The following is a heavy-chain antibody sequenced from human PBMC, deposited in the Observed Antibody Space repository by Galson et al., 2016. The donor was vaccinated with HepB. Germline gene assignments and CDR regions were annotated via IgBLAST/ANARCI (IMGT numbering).Heavy chain of an antibody. CDR2: IYWDDDQ. D-gene: IGHD4-23*01. V-gene: IGHV2-5*02. CDR1: GFSLNTRGVG. J-gene: IGHJ4*02. Sequence: PALVKPTQTLTLTCSFSGFSLNTRGVGVVWIRQPPGKALEWLGSIYWDDDQRYSRSLRSRLTITKDIRKNQVVLTMTDIDPVDAGTFYCARLTWRGRDSRGNLFLFAYWGQGIRVTVSS. CDR3: ARLTWRGRDSRGNLFLFAY.